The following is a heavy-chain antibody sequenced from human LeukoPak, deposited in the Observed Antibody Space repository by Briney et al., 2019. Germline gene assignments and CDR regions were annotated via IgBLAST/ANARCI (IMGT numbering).Heavy chain of an antibody. D-gene: IGHD6-13*01. V-gene: IGHV5-51*01. CDR2: IDPSDSDT. CDR3: ARVRSSSWFDFDF. CDR1: GYSFSSYW. Sequence: GESLKISCKGSGYSFSSYWIGWVRQMPGKGLEWMGIIDPSDSDTRYSPSFQGQVTISADKSISTAYLQWTSLKASDTAIYFCARVRSSSWFDFDFWGQGTLVTVSS. J-gene: IGHJ4*02.